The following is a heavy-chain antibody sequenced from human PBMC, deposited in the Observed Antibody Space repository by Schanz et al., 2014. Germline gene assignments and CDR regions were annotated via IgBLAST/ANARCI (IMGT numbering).Heavy chain of an antibody. D-gene: IGHD3-10*01. CDR2: IYASGAT. J-gene: IGHJ4*02. Sequence: EVQLVESGGGFVQPGGSLGLSCAVSGFTVSSDHMSWVRQAPGKGLEWVSTIYASGATYYADSGKCRFTISRDISKNTLHLQVNSLKAEDTAIYYCARDENYYGAQNYYKTPCYFDYWGQGTLVTVSS. CDR1: GFTVSSDH. V-gene: IGHV3-66*01. CDR3: ARDENYYGAQNYYKTPCYFDY.